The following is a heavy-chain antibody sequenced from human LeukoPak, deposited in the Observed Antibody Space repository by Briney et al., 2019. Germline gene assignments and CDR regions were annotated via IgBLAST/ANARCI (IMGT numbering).Heavy chain of an antibody. V-gene: IGHV1-2*02. CDR2: IHPNTGGT. CDR1: GYTFTGYY. D-gene: IGHD5-24*01. J-gene: IGHJ4*02. CDR3: ARVVVRDANNYKDY. Sequence: ASVKVSCKASGYTFTGYYMHWVRQAPGQGLEWMGWIHPNTGGTNYAQKFQGRVTMTRDTSISTAYLDLSRLRSDDTAVYYCARVVVRDANNYKDYWGQGTLVTVSS.